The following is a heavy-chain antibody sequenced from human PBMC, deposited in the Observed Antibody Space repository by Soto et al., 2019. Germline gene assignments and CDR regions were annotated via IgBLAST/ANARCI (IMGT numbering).Heavy chain of an antibody. J-gene: IGHJ6*02. CDR3: ARGGWSLHGSYHYGMDV. CDR2: INPNSGGT. V-gene: IGHV1-2*02. Sequence: ASVKVSCKASGGTFSASYMHWVRQAPGQGLEWVGWINPNSGGTSSAQSFQGRVTMTGDASISTAYMELSRLKSDDTAVYYCARGGWSLHGSYHYGMDVWGQGTMVTVSS. D-gene: IGHD6-25*01. CDR1: GGTFSASY.